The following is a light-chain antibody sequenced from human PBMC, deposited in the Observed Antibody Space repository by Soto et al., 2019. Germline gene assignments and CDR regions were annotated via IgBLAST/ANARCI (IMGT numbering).Light chain of an antibody. CDR3: CSNAGSYTYV. CDR2: DVS. CDR1: SSDVGGYNY. V-gene: IGLV2-11*01. J-gene: IGLJ1*01. Sequence: QSALTQPRSVSGSPGQSITISCTGTSSDVGGYNYVSWYQQHPGKAPKLMIYDVSKRPSGVPDRFSGSKSGNTASLAISGHQAEDEAGYYCCSNAGSYTYVFGTGTKLTVL.